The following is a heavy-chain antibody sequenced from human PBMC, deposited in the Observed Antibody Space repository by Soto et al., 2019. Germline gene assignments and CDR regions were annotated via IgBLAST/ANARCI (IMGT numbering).Heavy chain of an antibody. D-gene: IGHD3-22*01. V-gene: IGHV4-59*01. J-gene: IGHJ6*02. Sequence: ETLSPTSTVATPSLSTYYTSWIRPPPGNGLEWIGYIYYSGSTNYNPSLKSRVTITVDTSKNQFSLKLSSVTAAGTAVDYCARVSTRDYYDSGGYCSGYYYYYGMDVWGQGTTVTVSS. CDR3: ARVSTRDYYDSGGYCSGYYYYYGMDV. CDR1: TPSLSTYY. CDR2: IYYSGST.